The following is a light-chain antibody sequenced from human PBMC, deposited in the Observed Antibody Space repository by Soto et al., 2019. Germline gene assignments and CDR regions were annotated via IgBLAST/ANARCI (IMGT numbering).Light chain of an antibody. CDR2: WAS. CDR1: QNVLYKSNNENY. CDR3: QQYYSTPPYT. J-gene: IGKJ2*01. Sequence: DIVMTQSPDFLAVSLGERATINCKSSQNVLYKSNNENYLAWFQQKPGQPPKLLIYWASTRKSGVPDRFTGSGSGSDFTLTISSLQAEDVAVYYCQQYYSTPPYTFGQGTKLEI. V-gene: IGKV4-1*01.